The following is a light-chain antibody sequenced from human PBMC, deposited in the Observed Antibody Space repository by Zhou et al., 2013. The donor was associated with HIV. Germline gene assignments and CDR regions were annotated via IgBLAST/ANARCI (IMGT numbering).Light chain of an antibody. V-gene: IGKV1-9*01. CDR1: QDISSY. CDR2: AAS. CDR3: LQHNSFPWT. J-gene: IGKJ1*01. Sequence: IQLTQSPSSLSASVGDRVTITCRASQDISSYLAWYQQKPGKAPKRLIYAASSLQSRVPSRFGGSGSGTEFTLTISSLQPEDFATYYCLQHNSFPWTFGQGTKVEIK.